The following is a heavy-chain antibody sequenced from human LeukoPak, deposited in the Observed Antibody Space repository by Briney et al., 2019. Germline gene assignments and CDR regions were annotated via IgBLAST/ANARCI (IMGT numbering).Heavy chain of an antibody. CDR3: ARARTQGYYDSSGYYWVSYFDY. CDR1: GGSISSYY. D-gene: IGHD3-22*01. CDR2: IYYSGST. Sequence: SETLSLTCTVSGGSISSYYWSWIRQPPGKGLEWIGYIYYSGSTNYNPSLKSRVTISVDTSKNQFSLKLSSVTAADTAVYYCARARTQGYYDSSGYYWVSYFDYWGQGTLVTVSS. J-gene: IGHJ4*02. V-gene: IGHV4-59*12.